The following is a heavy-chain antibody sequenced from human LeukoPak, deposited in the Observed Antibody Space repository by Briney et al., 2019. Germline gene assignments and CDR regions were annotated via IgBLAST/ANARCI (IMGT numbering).Heavy chain of an antibody. CDR3: ARSPYYYYYYMGV. CDR1: GFIFDDYD. J-gene: IGHJ6*03. V-gene: IGHV3-43*01. CDR2: ISWDGGST. Sequence: GGSLRLSCAASGFIFDDYDMNWVRQAPGKGLEWVSLISWDGGSTYYTDSVKGRFTISRDNSKNSLYLQMNSLRTEDTALYYCARSPYYYYYYMGVWGKGTTVTVSS.